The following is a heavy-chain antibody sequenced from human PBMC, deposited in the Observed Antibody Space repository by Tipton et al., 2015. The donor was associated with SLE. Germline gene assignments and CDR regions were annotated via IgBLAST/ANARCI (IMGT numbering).Heavy chain of an antibody. CDR2: SHPEDRET. J-gene: IGHJ4*02. V-gene: IGHV1-24*01. CDR3: VIDVLGGSHWDY. D-gene: IGHD1-26*01. Sequence: QLVQSGAEVKNPGASVKVSCKVSGYTLTELSMQWVRQAPGKGLEWMGRSHPEDRETFYAQKFQGRVTMTEDTSTNTAYMELRGLRSEDTAVYFCVIDVLGGSHWDYWGQETLVTVSS. CDR1: GYTLTELS.